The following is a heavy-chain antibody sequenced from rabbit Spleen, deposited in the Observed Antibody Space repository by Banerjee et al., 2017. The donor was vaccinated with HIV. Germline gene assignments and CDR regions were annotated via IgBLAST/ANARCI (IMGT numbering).Heavy chain of an antibody. CDR1: GITFSNYW. V-gene: IGHV1S45*01. D-gene: IGHD8-1*01. Sequence: QEQLVESGGGLVQPGASLTLTCTASGITFSNYWICWVRQAPGKGLEWIACIYTGSSGSTYYASWAKGRFTISRPSSTTVTLQMTSLTAADTATYFCARDSASSFSSYGMDLWGPGTLVTVS. J-gene: IGHJ6*01. CDR3: ARDSASSFSSYGMDL. CDR2: IYTGSSGST.